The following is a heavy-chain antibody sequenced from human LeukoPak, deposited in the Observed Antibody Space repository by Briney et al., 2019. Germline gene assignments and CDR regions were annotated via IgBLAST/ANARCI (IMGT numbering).Heavy chain of an antibody. CDR2: IYASGSA. J-gene: IGHJ5*02. Sequence: SQTLSLTCTVSGGSISSGSYYWSWIRQPAGKGLEWIGRIYASGSANYNPSLKSRVTISVDTSKNQFSLKLKSVTAADTAVYYCARGEYYYGSGTLNWFDPWGQGTLVTVSS. D-gene: IGHD3-10*01. V-gene: IGHV4-61*02. CDR1: GGSISSGSYY. CDR3: ARGEYYYGSGTLNWFDP.